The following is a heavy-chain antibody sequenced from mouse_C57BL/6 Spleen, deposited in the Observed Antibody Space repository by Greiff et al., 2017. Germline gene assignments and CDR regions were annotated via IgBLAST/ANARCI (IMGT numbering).Heavy chain of an antibody. D-gene: IGHD2-1*01. J-gene: IGHJ1*03. Sequence: QVQLQQSGPGLVQPSQSLSITCTVSGFSLTSYGVHWVRQSPGKGLEWLGLIWSGGSTDYNAAFISRLSISKDNSKSQVFFKMNSLQADDTAIYYCAKYGNYGGYFDVWGTGTTVTVSS. V-gene: IGHV2-2*01. CDR3: AKYGNYGGYFDV. CDR1: GFSLTSYG. CDR2: IWSGGST.